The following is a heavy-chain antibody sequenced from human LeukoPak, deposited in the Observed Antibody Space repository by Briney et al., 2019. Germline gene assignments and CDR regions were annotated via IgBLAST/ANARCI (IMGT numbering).Heavy chain of an antibody. J-gene: IGHJ4*02. CDR1: GFTFSSYA. CDR2: IKQDGSEK. Sequence: GGSLRLSCAASGFTFSSYAMSWVRQAPGKGLEWVANIKQDGSEKYYVDSVKGRFTISRDNAKNSLYLQMNSLRAEDTAVYYCARGRYCSSTSCYYFDYWGQGTLVTVSS. CDR3: ARGRYCSSTSCYYFDY. D-gene: IGHD2-2*01. V-gene: IGHV3-7*01.